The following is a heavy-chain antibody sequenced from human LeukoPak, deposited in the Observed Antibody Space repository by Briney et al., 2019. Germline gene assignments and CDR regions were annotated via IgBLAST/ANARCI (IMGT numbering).Heavy chain of an antibody. CDR2: IYYSGST. CDR3: ARPSKYYDYVWGSYRPSPDQTNNWFDP. CDR1: GGSISSSSYY. Sequence: PSETLSLTCTVSGGSISSSSYYWGWIRQPRGKGLEWIGSIYYSGSTYYSPSLKSRVTISVDTSKNQFSLKLSSVTAADTAVYYCARPSKYYDYVWGSYRPSPDQTNNWFDPWGQGTLVTVSS. D-gene: IGHD3-16*02. J-gene: IGHJ5*02. V-gene: IGHV4-39*01.